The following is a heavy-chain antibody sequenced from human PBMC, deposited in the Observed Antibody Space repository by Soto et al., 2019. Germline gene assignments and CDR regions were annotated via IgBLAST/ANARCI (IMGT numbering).Heavy chain of an antibody. CDR2: ISGSGTS. J-gene: IGHJ6*02. D-gene: IGHD1-26*01. Sequence: GGSLRLSCAASGFTFSTYAMTWVRQTPGKGLEWVAAISGSGTSYYADSVKGRFTISRDNSENTLYLQMNSLRAEDTAVYYCAKVITTDISYWYGMDVWGQGTTVTVSS. CDR3: AKVITTDISYWYGMDV. CDR1: GFTFSTYA. V-gene: IGHV3-23*01.